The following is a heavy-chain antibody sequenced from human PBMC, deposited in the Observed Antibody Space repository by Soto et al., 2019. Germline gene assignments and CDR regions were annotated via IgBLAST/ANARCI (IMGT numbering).Heavy chain of an antibody. Sequence: PEGSLRLSCAASGFTFSSYSMNWVRQAPGKGLEWVSSISSSSSYIYYADSVKGRFTISRDNAKNSLYLQMNSLRAEDTAVYYCARLSRPLALTSDGMDVWGQGTTVTVS. D-gene: IGHD3-9*01. V-gene: IGHV3-21*01. CDR1: GFTFSSYS. CDR2: ISSSSSYI. J-gene: IGHJ6*02. CDR3: ARLSRPLALTSDGMDV.